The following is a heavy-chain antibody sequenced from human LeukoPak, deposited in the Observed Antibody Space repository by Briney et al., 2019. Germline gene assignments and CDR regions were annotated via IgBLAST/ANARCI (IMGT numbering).Heavy chain of an antibody. J-gene: IGHJ4*02. CDR1: GGTFSSYA. Sequence: ASVKVSCKASGGTFSSYAISWVRQAPGQGLEWMGGIIPIFGTANYAQKFQGRVTITADESTSTAYMELSSLRSEDTAVYYCARVSPIEMATRDWGQGTLATVSS. CDR2: IIPIFGTA. D-gene: IGHD5-24*01. V-gene: IGHV1-69*13. CDR3: ARVSPIEMATRD.